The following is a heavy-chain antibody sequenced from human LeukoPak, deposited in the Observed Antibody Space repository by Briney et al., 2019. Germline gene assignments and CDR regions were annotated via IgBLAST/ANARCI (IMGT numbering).Heavy chain of an antibody. CDR2: IYHNGNT. CDR1: GYSLTTGYY. J-gene: IGHJ4*02. Sequence: SETLSLTCSVSGYSLTTGYYCVWIRQSPGKGLESIGSIYHNGNTYYNPSLKSRVTMSEDTSRNRFSLKLRSVTAADTAVYYCARAAVTTSSLDSWGQGTLVSVSS. V-gene: IGHV4-38-2*02. D-gene: IGHD1-14*01. CDR3: ARAAVTTSSLDS.